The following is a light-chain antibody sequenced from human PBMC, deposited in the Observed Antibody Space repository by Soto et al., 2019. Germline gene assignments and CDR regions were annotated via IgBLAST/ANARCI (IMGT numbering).Light chain of an antibody. Sequence: DIQMTQSPSTLSASVGDRVTITCRASQSISSWLAWYQQKPGKAPKLLIYGASNLQSRVPPRFSGSGSGTDFTLAISSLQPEDSATYYCLQDINYPWTFGQGTKVDIK. CDR2: GAS. J-gene: IGKJ1*01. V-gene: IGKV1-5*01. CDR3: LQDINYPWT. CDR1: QSISSW.